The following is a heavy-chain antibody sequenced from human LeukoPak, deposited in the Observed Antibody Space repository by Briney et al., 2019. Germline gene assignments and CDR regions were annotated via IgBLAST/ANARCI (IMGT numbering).Heavy chain of an antibody. CDR3: AKALTLSFDY. CDR2: ISYDGSNK. V-gene: IGHV3-30*18. J-gene: IGHJ4*02. Sequence: GGSLRLSCAASGSTFSSYGMHWVRQAPGKGLEWVAVISYDGSNKYYADSVKGRFTISRDNSKNTLYLQMNSLRAEDTAVYYCAKALTLSFDYWGQGTLVTVSS. CDR1: GSTFSSYG.